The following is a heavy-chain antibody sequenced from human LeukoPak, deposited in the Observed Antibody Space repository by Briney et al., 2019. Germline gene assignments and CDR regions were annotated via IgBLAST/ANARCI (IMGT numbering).Heavy chain of an antibody. Sequence: PSETLSLTCSVSGGSINSYYWSWIRQAPGKGLEWIGYVHYNGSPNYNASLKSRVTISVDASKNQFSLKVSFVSAADTAVYYCARTTFWSGRSPDYHHCYMDVWGKGTTVTVSS. V-gene: IGHV4-59*01. D-gene: IGHD3-3*01. CDR2: VHYNGSP. J-gene: IGHJ6*03. CDR1: GGSINSYY. CDR3: ARTTFWSGRSPDYHHCYMDV.